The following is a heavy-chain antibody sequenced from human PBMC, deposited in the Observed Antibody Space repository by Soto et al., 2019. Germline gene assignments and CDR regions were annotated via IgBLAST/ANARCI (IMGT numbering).Heavy chain of an antibody. CDR2: IYYSGST. Sequence: QVQLQESGPGLVKPSQTLSLTCTVPGGSISSGGYYWSWIPQHPGKGLEWIGYIYYSGSTYYNPSLKSRVTRSVDTSKDQCSLRLSSGTAADTAVDYCARSVCPWGQGTLVTVSS. CDR1: GGSISSGGYY. V-gene: IGHV4-31*03. CDR3: ARSVCP. J-gene: IGHJ5*02.